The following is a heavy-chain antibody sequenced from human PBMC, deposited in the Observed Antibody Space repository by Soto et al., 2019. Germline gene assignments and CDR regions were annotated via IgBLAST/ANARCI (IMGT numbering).Heavy chain of an antibody. CDR3: ATEFLAYGGGDCDRYYGMDV. CDR2: ISAYNGNT. V-gene: IGHV1-18*01. CDR1: GYTFTSYG. J-gene: IGHJ6*02. D-gene: IGHD2-21*02. Sequence: QVQLVQSGAEVKKPGASVKVSCKASGYTFTSYGISWVRQAPGQGLEWMGWISAYNGNTNYAQKLQGRVTMTTDTSTSTAYMELRSLRSDDTAVYYCATEFLAYGGGDCDRYYGMDVWGQGTTVTVSS.